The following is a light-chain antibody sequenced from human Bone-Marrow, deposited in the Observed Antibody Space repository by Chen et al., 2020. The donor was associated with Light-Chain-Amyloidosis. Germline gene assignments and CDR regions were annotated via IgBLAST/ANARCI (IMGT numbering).Light chain of an antibody. CDR3: QSYQGSSQGV. CDR1: SGSLATNY. CDR2: EDD. Sequence: FMLTQPHSVSESPGNTVIISCTRSSGSLATNYVQWYQQRPGSSPTPVIYEDDQRPSGVPDRFSGYIDRSSNSASLTISGLKTEDEADYYCQSYQGSSQGVFGGGTKLTVL. J-gene: IGLJ3*02. V-gene: IGLV6-57*01.